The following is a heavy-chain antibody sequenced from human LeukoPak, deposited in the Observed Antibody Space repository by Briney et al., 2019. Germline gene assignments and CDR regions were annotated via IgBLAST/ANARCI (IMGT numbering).Heavy chain of an antibody. V-gene: IGHV5-51*01. D-gene: IGHD2-15*01. CDR2: LYPGDSDT. Sequence: GESLKISCKGSGYSFTSYWIGWVRQMPGKGLEWMGILYPGDSDTRYSPSFQGQVTISADKSIDTAYLQWSSLKASDTAMYYCARSPFISVVIAATGYLDYFGQGTMVTVSS. CDR3: ARSPFISVVIAATGYLDY. J-gene: IGHJ4*02. CDR1: GYSFTSYW.